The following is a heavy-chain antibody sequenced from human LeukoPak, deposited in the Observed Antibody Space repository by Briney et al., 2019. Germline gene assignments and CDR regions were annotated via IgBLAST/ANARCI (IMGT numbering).Heavy chain of an antibody. CDR2: ISYDGSDE. J-gene: IGHJ4*02. CDR1: GFTFGHYG. D-gene: IGHD2/OR15-2a*01. V-gene: IGHV3-30*18. Sequence: GGSLRLSCAASGFTFGHYGMHWVRQAPGKGLEWVAHISYDGSDEFYADSVKGRFTISRDNSMNTLYLQMISLRPEDTAVYYCAKNRDYWGQGTLVTVSS. CDR3: AKNRDY.